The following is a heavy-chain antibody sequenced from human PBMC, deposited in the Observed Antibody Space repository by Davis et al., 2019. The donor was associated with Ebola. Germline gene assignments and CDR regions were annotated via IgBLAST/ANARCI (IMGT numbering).Heavy chain of an antibody. CDR2: IYSGGRT. Sequence: GESLKISCAASGFTVSSNYMSWVRQAPGKGLEWVSVIYSGGRTYYADSVKGRFTISRHNSKNTLYLQMNSLRAEDTAVYYCAKDPELAPDYSNSYYYGMDVWGQGTTVTVSS. D-gene: IGHD4-11*01. J-gene: IGHJ6*02. CDR1: GFTVSSNY. V-gene: IGHV3-53*04. CDR3: AKDPELAPDYSNSYYYGMDV.